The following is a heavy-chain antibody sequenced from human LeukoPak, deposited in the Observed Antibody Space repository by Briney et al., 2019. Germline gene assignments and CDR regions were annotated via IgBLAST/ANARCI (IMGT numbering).Heavy chain of an antibody. J-gene: IGHJ4*02. V-gene: IGHV4-39*07. CDR3: ARLAVDDDFDY. D-gene: IGHD4-23*01. CDR1: GDSISSDTYY. Sequence: SETLSLTCTVSGDSISSDTYYWGWIRQPPGKGLEWIGEINHSGSTNSNPSLKSRVTISVDTSKNQFSLKLSSVTAADTAVYYCARLAVDDDFDYWGQGTLVTVSS. CDR2: INHSGST.